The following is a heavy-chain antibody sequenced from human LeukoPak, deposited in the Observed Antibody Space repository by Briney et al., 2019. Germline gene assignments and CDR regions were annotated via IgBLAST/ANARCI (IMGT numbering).Heavy chain of an antibody. CDR1: GGTFSSYA. Sequence: SVKVSCKASGGTFSSYAISWVRQAPGQGLEWMGVIIPIFGTTNYAQKFQGRVTITTDASTSTSYMELSSLRSEDTAEYYCARDGPYSSSSRVVGPRTSGGGGFDYWGQGTLITVSS. V-gene: IGHV1-69*05. D-gene: IGHD6-6*01. CDR3: ARDGPYSSSSRVVGPRTSGGGGFDY. J-gene: IGHJ4*02. CDR2: IIPIFGTT.